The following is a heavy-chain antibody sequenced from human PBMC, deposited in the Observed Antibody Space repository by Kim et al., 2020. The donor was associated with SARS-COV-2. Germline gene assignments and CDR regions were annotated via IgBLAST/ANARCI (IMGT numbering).Heavy chain of an antibody. CDR2: ISGTGGST. D-gene: IGHD3-10*01. Sequence: GGSLRLSCAASGFTFSSYAMSWVRQAPGKGLEWVSGISGTGGSTYHADSVKGRFAISRDNSKNTLYLQMNSLRAEDTAVYYCAKGRCIIYGSGTDAFDIWGQGTMVTVSS. CDR1: GFTFSSYA. V-gene: IGHV3-23*01. J-gene: IGHJ3*02. CDR3: AKGRCIIYGSGTDAFDI.